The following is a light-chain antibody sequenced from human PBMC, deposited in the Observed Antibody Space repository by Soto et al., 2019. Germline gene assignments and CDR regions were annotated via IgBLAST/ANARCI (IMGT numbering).Light chain of an antibody. Sequence: EIVLTQSPGTLSLSPGERATLSCRASQSVSSTYLAWYQQKPGQSPRLLIYGASSRAAGIPDRFSGSGFATNFTLTISRLEPEDSAVYYCQQYDTSPPNLTFGGGTKVEIK. CDR2: GAS. CDR1: QSVSSTY. V-gene: IGKV3-20*01. CDR3: QQYDTSPPNLT. J-gene: IGKJ4*01.